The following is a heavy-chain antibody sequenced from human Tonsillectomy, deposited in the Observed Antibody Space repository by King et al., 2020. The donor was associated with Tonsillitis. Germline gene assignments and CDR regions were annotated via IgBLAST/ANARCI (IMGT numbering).Heavy chain of an antibody. J-gene: IGHJ4*02. CDR1: GYSFTTYW. D-gene: IGHD3-22*01. CDR2: IYPGDSDT. CDR3: ARTYDSSGYLEGYYFDY. V-gene: IGHV5-51*01. Sequence: VQLVESGAEVKKPGESLKISCKGSGYSFTTYWIGWVRQMPGKGLEWMGIIYPGDSDTRYSPSFQGQVTISADKSISTSYLPWSSLKASDTAMYYCARTYDSSGYLEGYYFDYWGQGPLVTVSS.